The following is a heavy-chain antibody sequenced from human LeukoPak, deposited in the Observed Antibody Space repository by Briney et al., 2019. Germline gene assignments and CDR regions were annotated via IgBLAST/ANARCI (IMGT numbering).Heavy chain of an antibody. V-gene: IGHV1-24*01. J-gene: IGHJ3*02. CDR2: FDPEDGET. D-gene: IGHD5-12*01. Sequence: AASVKVSCKVSGYTLTELSMHWVRQAPGKGLEWMGGFDPEDGETIYAQKFQGRVTMTEDTSTDTAYMELSSLRSEDTAVYYCAPLITRVEGYDWAFDIWGQGTMVTVSS. CDR1: GYTLTELS. CDR3: APLITRVEGYDWAFDI.